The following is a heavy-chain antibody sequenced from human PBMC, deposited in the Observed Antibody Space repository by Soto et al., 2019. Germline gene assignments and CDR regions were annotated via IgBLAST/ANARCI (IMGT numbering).Heavy chain of an antibody. J-gene: IGHJ6*02. V-gene: IGHV3-30*18. CDR1: GVTLSSYG. CDR3: AKAVGYCSSSSCRDYYYYYGMDV. CDR2: ISYDGSNK. D-gene: IGHD2-2*01. Sequence: LSCEASGVTLSSYGRHWVRQAPGKGLEWVAVISYDGSNKYYADSVKGRFTISRDNSKNTLYLQMNSLRAEDTAVYYCAKAVGYCSSSSCRDYYYYYGMDVWGQGTTVTVSS.